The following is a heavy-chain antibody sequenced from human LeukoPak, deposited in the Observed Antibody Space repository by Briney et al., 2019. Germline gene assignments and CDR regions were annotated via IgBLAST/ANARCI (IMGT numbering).Heavy chain of an antibody. CDR3: ARNHGSGRGEWFDP. J-gene: IGHJ5*02. V-gene: IGHV4-59*01. CDR1: GGSFSGYY. CDR2: IYYSGST. D-gene: IGHD3-10*01. Sequence: KTSETLSLTCAVYGGSFSGYYWSWIRQPPGKGLEWIGYIYYSGSTKYNPSLKSRVTISVDTSKNQFSLKMSSVTAADTAVYYCARNHGSGRGEWFDPWGQGTLVTVSS.